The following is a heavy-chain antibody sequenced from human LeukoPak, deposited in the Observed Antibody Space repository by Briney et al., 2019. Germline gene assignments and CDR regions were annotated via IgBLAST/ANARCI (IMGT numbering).Heavy chain of an antibody. Sequence: GGSLRLSCAASGFTVSDYYMTRIRQAPGKGLDWVSYISFSGSTIYYADSVKGRFTISRDNAKNSLHLQMNSLRAEDTAVYYCAELGITMIGGVWGKGTTVTISS. D-gene: IGHD3-10*02. J-gene: IGHJ6*04. V-gene: IGHV3-11*04. CDR1: GFTVSDYY. CDR2: ISFSGSTI. CDR3: AELGITMIGGV.